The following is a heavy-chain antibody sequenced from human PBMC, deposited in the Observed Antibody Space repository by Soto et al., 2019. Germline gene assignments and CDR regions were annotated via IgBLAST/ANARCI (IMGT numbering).Heavy chain of an antibody. CDR3: AKAAYYDILTGYYSWIDY. D-gene: IGHD3-9*01. J-gene: IGHJ4*02. Sequence: EVQLLESGGGLVQPGGSLRLSCAASGFTFSSYAMSWVRQAPGKGLEWVSTVSGSGGTTYYADSVKGRFIISRDNSKNPLSLQMSSLRAEDTAIYYCAKAAYYDILTGYYSWIDYWGQGTLVTVSS. V-gene: IGHV3-23*01. CDR2: VSGSGGTT. CDR1: GFTFSSYA.